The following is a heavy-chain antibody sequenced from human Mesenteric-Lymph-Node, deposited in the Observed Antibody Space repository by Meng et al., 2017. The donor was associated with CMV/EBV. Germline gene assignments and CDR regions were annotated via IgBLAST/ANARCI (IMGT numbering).Heavy chain of an antibody. D-gene: IGHD3-22*01. CDR3: ARDGDYYDSSGYNPFDY. Sequence: QLQLQESGPGLVKPSETLSLTCTDPGGSIRSRSYYWGSCRQPPGKGLEWIGSIYYSGSTYYSPSLKSRVTISVDPSTNQFSLTLSSVTAADTAVYSCARDGDYYDSSGYNPFDYWGQGTLVTVSS. J-gene: IGHJ4*02. CDR2: IYYSGST. V-gene: IGHV4-39*07. CDR1: GGSIRSRSYY.